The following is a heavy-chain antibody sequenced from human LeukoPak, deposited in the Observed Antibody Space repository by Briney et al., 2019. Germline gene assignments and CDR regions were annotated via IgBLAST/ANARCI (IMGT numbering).Heavy chain of an antibody. CDR2: ISSSSSYI. Sequence: GGSLRLSCAASGFTFSSYSMNWVRQAPGKGLEWVSSISSSSSYIYYADSVKGRFTISRDNAKNSLYLQMNSLRAEDTAVYYCARAKAGDAFDIWGQGTMVTVSS. CDR3: ARAKAGDAFDI. CDR1: GFTFSSYS. J-gene: IGHJ3*02. V-gene: IGHV3-21*01.